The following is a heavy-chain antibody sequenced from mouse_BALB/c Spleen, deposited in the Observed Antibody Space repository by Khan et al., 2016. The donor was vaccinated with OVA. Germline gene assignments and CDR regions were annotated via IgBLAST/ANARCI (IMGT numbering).Heavy chain of an antibody. V-gene: IGHV2-6-5*01. CDR1: GFSLSDYG. CDR2: IWGGGST. Sequence: QMQLEESGPGLVAPSQNLSITCTVSGFSLSDYGVSWIRQPPGKGLEWLGVIWGGGSTYYNSALKSRLSISKDNSKSQVFLKMSSLQSDDTAMFYCAKGILSYYYTLDYWGQGTSVTVSS. CDR3: AKGILSYYYTLDY. J-gene: IGHJ4*01.